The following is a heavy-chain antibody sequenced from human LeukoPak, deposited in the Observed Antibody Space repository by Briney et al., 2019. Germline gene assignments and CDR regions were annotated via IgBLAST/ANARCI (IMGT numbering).Heavy chain of an antibody. Sequence: ASVKVSCKASGYTFTSYYMHWVRQAPGQGLEWMGIINPSAGSTRYAQKFQGRVTMTRDTSTSTVYMELSSLKSEDTAVYYCAREGGIAAADEGWFDPWGRGTLVTVSS. J-gene: IGHJ5*02. CDR1: GYTFTSYY. CDR3: AREGGIAAADEGWFDP. CDR2: INPSAGST. D-gene: IGHD6-13*01. V-gene: IGHV1-46*01.